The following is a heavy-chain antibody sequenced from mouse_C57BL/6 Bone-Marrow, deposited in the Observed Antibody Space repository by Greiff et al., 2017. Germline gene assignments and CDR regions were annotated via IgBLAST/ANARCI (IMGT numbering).Heavy chain of an antibody. J-gene: IGHJ4*01. CDR2: ISDGGSYT. Sequence: EVQLMESGGGLVKPGGSLKLSCAASGFTFSSYAMSWVRQTPEKRLEWVATISDGGSYTYYPDNVKGRFTITRDNAKNNLYLQMSQLKSEDTAMYYCAREILRYAIDYWGRGTSVTVSS. CDR1: GFTFSSYA. D-gene: IGHD1-1*01. V-gene: IGHV5-4*01. CDR3: AREILRYAIDY.